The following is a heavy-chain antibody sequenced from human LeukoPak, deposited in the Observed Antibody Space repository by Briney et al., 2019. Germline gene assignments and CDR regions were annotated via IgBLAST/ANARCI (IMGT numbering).Heavy chain of an antibody. CDR3: AKEGDTALVTGYFDL. J-gene: IGHJ2*01. Sequence: GATVKVSCKASVGTFGSYVISWVRQAPGQGLEWMGGIIPIFGTAHYAQKFQGRLTITADESTSTVYMEMSSLRSEDTAMYYCAKEGDTALVTGYFDLWGRGTQVTVSA. D-gene: IGHD5-18*01. CDR2: IIPIFGTA. V-gene: IGHV1-69*13. CDR1: VGTFGSYV.